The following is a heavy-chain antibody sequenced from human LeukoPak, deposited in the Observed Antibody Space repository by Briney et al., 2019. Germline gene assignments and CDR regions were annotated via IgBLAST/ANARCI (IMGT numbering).Heavy chain of an antibody. Sequence: SETLSLTCTVSGGSVSSGTNKWSWIRQPPGKGLEWIGDISYSGSATHNPSLRSRVTMSVDTSTNQFSLTLGSVTAADTAVYYCATEVECSGGSCYSYGWFDPWGQGTQVIVSS. CDR1: GGSVSSGTNK. CDR3: ATEVECSGGSCYSYGWFDP. V-gene: IGHV4-61*01. J-gene: IGHJ5*02. CDR2: ISYSGSA. D-gene: IGHD2-15*01.